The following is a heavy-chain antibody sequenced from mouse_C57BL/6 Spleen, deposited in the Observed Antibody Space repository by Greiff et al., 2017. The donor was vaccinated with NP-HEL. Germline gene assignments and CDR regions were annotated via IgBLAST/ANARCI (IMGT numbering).Heavy chain of an antibody. CDR2: INPNYGTT. CDR1: GYSFTDYN. CDR3: ARRKGNGNYADYFDY. Sequence: VQLQQSGPELVKPGASVKISCKASGYSFTDYNMNWVKQSNGQSLEWIGVINPNYGTTSYNQKFKGKATLTVDQSSSTAYMQLNSLTSEDSAVYYGARRKGNGNYADYFDYWGQGTTLTVSS. J-gene: IGHJ2*01. D-gene: IGHD2-1*01. V-gene: IGHV1-39*01.